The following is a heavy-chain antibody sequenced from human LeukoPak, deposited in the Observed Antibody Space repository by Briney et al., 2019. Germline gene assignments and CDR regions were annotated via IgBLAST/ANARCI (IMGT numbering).Heavy chain of an antibody. CDR1: GFTFSSYS. J-gene: IGHJ5*02. Sequence: PGGSLRLSCAASGFTFSSYSMNWVRQAPGKGLEWVSSISSSSSYIYYADSVKGRFTISRDNAKNSLYLQMNSLRAEDTAVYYCARDLGSPYSSGWYMSPWGQGTLVTVSS. CDR3: ARDLGSPYSSGWYMSP. CDR2: ISSSSSYI. D-gene: IGHD6-19*01. V-gene: IGHV3-21*01.